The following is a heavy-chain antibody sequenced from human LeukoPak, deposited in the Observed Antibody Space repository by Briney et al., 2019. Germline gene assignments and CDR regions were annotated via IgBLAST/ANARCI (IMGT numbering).Heavy chain of an antibody. J-gene: IGHJ4*02. Sequence: SETLSLTCTVSGGSISSSSYYWGWIRRPPGKGLEWIGSIYYSGSTYYNPSLKSRVTISVDTSKNQFSLKLSSVTAADTAVYYCARVEKPKCSTSCYNGYFDYWGQGPRSPSPQ. D-gene: IGHD2-2*02. V-gene: IGHV4-39*07. CDR2: IYYSGST. CDR3: ARVEKPKCSTSCYNGYFDY. CDR1: GGSISSSSYY.